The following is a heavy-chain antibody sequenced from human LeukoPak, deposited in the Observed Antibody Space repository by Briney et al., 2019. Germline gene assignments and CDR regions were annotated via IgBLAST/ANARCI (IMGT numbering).Heavy chain of an antibody. CDR2: IYTSGST. Sequence: SETLSLTCTVSGGSISSYYWSWIRQPAGKGLEWIGRIYTSGSTNYNPSLKSRVTMSVDTSKNQFSLKLSSVTAADTAVYYCARELGYCSGGSCFENHYYYYYGMDVWGQGTTVTVSS. CDR3: ARELGYCSGGSCFENHYYYYYGMDV. CDR1: GGSISSYY. V-gene: IGHV4-4*07. J-gene: IGHJ6*02. D-gene: IGHD2-15*01.